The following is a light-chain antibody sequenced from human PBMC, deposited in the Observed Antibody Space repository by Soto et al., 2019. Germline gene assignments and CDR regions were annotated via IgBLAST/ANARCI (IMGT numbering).Light chain of an antibody. J-gene: IGKJ1*01. V-gene: IGKV1-5*01. CDR1: QSISSW. Sequence: DIQMTQSPSTLSASVGDRVTITCRASQSISSWLAWYQQKPGKAPKLLIYDASSLESGVPSRFSGSGSGTEFTLTISSLQPDDFATYYCQQYNSSPVAFGQGTNVDI. CDR2: DAS. CDR3: QQYNSSPVA.